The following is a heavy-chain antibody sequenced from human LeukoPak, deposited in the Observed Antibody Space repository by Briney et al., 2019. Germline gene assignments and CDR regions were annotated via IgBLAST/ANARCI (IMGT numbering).Heavy chain of an antibody. Sequence: PSETLSLTCSVAGSSISSGYYWGWIRQPPGKGLEWIGTIYHSGRTYYTPSLKGRVTISVDTSKNQFSLKPSSVTAADTAVYYCTREEDSSSDYWGQGTLVTVSS. V-gene: IGHV4-38-2*02. CDR1: GSSISSGYY. CDR3: TREEDSSSDY. J-gene: IGHJ4*02. CDR2: IYHSGRT. D-gene: IGHD6-6*01.